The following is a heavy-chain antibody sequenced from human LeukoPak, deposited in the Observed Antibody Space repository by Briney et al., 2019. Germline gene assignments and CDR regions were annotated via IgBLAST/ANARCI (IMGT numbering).Heavy chain of an antibody. Sequence: PGGSLRLSCTTPKFNFHNYGLTWVRQAPGKELEWVSSISGSGGSTQYAASVQGRFTISRDNSKNTLYLQMNSLRAEDTALYYCAKGPLIEVAGTTWDYWGQGTLVTVSS. CDR1: KFNFHNYG. D-gene: IGHD6-19*01. CDR3: AKGPLIEVAGTTWDY. J-gene: IGHJ4*02. V-gene: IGHV3-23*01. CDR2: ISGSGGST.